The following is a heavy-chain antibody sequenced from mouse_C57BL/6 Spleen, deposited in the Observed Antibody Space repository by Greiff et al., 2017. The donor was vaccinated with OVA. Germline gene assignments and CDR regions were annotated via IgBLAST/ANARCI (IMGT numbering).Heavy chain of an antibody. V-gene: IGHV6-3*01. CDR2: IRLKSDNYAT. Sequence: EVMLVESGGGLVQPGGSMKLSCVASGFTFSNYWMNWVRQSPEKGLEWVAQIRLKSDNYATNYAESVKGRFTISRDDSKSSVYLQMNNLRAEETGIYYCTVYYGNYLFAYWGQGTLVTVSA. D-gene: IGHD2-1*01. CDR1: GFTFSNYW. J-gene: IGHJ3*01. CDR3: TVYYGNYLFAY.